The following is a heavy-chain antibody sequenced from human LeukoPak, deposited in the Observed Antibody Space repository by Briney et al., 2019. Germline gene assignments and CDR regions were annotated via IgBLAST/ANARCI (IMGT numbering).Heavy chain of an antibody. J-gene: IGHJ4*02. CDR2: IDPSGGST. D-gene: IGHD3-22*01. CDR1: GYTFTSYY. CDR3: ARDGSSGYYYVLFDY. Sequence: ASVKVSCKASGYTFTSYYMHWVRQAPGQGLEWMGIIDPSGGSTSYAQKFQGRVTMTRDTSTSTVYMELSSLRSEDTAVYYCARDGSSGYYYVLFDYWGQGTLVTVSS. V-gene: IGHV1-46*01.